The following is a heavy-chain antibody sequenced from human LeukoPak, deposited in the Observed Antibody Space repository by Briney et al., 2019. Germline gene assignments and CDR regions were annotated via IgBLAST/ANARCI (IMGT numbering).Heavy chain of an antibody. CDR2: VNPSGGST. CDR3: ARDAF. Sequence: ASVKVSCKASGYTFTSYGISWVRQAPGQGLEWMGMVNPSGGSTISAQKFQDRVNMTTDTSTRTVYMEMTGLTSDDTGIYYCARDAFWGQGTQVTVSS. CDR1: GYTFTSYG. D-gene: IGHD3-3*02. J-gene: IGHJ4*02. V-gene: IGHV1-46*01.